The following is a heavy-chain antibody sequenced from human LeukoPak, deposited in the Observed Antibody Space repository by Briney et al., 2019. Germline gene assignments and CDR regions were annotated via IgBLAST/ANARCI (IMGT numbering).Heavy chain of an antibody. V-gene: IGHV3-74*01. J-gene: IGHJ4*02. Sequence: PGGSQRLSCAASGFTFSSYWMHWVRQAPGKGLVWVSRINSDGSSTIYADSVKGRFTISRDNAKNTLYLQMNSLRAEDTAVYYCARVAVVPAAYFDYWGQGTLVTVSS. D-gene: IGHD2-2*01. CDR2: INSDGSST. CDR1: GFTFSSYW. CDR3: ARVAVVPAAYFDY.